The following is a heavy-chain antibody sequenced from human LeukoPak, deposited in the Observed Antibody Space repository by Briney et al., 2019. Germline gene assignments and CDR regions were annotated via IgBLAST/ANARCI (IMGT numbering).Heavy chain of an antibody. V-gene: IGHV3-9*01. CDR2: ISWNSGSI. J-gene: IGHJ4*02. Sequence: GGSLRLSCAASGFSFDDYAMHWVRQVPWKGLEWVSGISWNSGSIGYADSVKGRFTISRDNAKNSLYLQMNSLRAEDTALYYCARRNCGGDCYSGFDYWGQGTLVTVSS. CDR3: ARRNCGGDCYSGFDY. D-gene: IGHD2-21*02. CDR1: GFSFDDYA.